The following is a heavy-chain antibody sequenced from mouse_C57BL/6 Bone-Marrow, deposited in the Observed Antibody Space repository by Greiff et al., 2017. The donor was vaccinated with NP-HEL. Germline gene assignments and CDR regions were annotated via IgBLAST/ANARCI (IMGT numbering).Heavy chain of an antibody. V-gene: IGHV5-6*01. D-gene: IGHD1-1*01. Sequence: EVKLMESGGDLVKPGGSLKLSCAASGFTFSSYGMSWVRQTPDKRLEWVATISSGGSYTYYPDSVKGRFTISRDNAKNTLYLQMSSLKSEDTAMYYCARHGITTVVAPYYAMDYWGQGTSVTVSS. CDR1: GFTFSSYG. J-gene: IGHJ4*01. CDR3: ARHGITTVVAPYYAMDY. CDR2: ISSGGSYT.